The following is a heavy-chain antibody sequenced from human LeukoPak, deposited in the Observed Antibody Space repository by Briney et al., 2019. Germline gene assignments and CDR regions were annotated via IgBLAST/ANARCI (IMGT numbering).Heavy chain of an antibody. CDR1: GGSISSYTYY. D-gene: IGHD3-22*01. CDR3: ARSLTYYYDSSGYPIAY. CDR2: IYYSGST. J-gene: IGHJ4*02. Sequence: SETLSLTCTVPGGSISSYTYYWGWIRQPPGKGLEWIGSIYYSGSTYYNPSLKSRVTISVDTSKNQFSLKLSSVTAADTAVYYCARSLTYYYDSSGYPIAYWGQGTLVTVSS. V-gene: IGHV4-39*01.